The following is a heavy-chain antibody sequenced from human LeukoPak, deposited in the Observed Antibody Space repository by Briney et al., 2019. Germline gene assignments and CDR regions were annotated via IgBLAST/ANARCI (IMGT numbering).Heavy chain of an antibody. Sequence: GGSLRLSCAASGFTFDYYTMYWVRQGPEKGLEWVSLISMDGVNTFYADSVKGRFTISRDTAKNSLYLQMNSLRAEDTAVYYCARDHHRRLYDSQARDTFDIWGQGTMVTVSS. J-gene: IGHJ3*02. CDR3: ARDHHRRLYDSQARDTFDI. CDR1: GFTFDYYT. D-gene: IGHD3-22*01. CDR2: ISMDGVNT. V-gene: IGHV3-43*01.